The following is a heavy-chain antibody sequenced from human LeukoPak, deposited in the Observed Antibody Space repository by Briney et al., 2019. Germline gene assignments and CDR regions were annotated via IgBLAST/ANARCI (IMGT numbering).Heavy chain of an antibody. CDR1: GFTFSYYA. V-gene: IGHV3-30*18. Sequence: GGSLRLSCAAPGFTFSYYAMRWVRQAPGKGLEWVAVISNDGSKKFYIDSVKGRFTVSSDKSTDTLYLQMNSLRPEDTAVYYCAKDRSPTGSYYGMDVWGQGTTVIVSS. CDR2: ISNDGSKK. D-gene: IGHD1-1*01. CDR3: AKDRSPTGSYYGMDV. J-gene: IGHJ6*02.